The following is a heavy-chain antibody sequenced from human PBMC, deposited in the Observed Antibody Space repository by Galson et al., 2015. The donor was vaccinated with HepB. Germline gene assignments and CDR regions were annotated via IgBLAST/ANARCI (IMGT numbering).Heavy chain of an antibody. Sequence: SLRLSCAASGFTFSSYWMAWVRQAPGKGLEWVANINQDGSEKYYVDSVEGRFTISRDNAKNSLYLQMNSLRAEDTAIYYCARGKEWALPNNWFDPWGQGTLVTVSS. CDR2: INQDGSEK. CDR3: ARGKEWALPNNWFDP. V-gene: IGHV3-7*03. D-gene: IGHD3-3*01. J-gene: IGHJ5*02. CDR1: GFTFSSYW.